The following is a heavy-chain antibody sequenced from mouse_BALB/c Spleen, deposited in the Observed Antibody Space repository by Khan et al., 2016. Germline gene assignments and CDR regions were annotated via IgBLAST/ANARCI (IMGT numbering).Heavy chain of an antibody. Sequence: QVQLKQSGPGLVAPSQSLSITCTVSGFSLTSDGGHWVRQPSGKGLEWRGGIWAGGSTNYNSALMSRLSISQDNSKSQVFLKMISLQTDDTAMYYCASLEDIWGQGTTLTVSS. CDR2: IWAGGST. J-gene: IGHJ2*01. CDR3: ASLEDI. D-gene: IGHD1-3*01. CDR1: GFSLTSDG. V-gene: IGHV2-9*02.